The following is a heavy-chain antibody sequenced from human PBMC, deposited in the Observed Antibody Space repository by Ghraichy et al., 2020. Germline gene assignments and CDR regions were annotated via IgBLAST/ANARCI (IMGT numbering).Heavy chain of an antibody. CDR1: GFTFSGFS. Sequence: SCEASGFTFSGFSMNCVRQAPGKGLEWLSYITSSSRTISYADSVKGRFTISRDNAKNSLYLQMKSLTDEDTAVYYCARGSRVVRFFYYDGMDVWCQGTTVTVSS. CDR2: ITSSSRTI. D-gene: IGHD4-23*01. CDR3: ARGSRVVRFFYYDGMDV. V-gene: IGHV3-48*02. J-gene: IGHJ6*02.